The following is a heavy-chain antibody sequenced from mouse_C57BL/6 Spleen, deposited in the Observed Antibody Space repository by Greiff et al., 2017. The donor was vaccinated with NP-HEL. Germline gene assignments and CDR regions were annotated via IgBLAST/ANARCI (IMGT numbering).Heavy chain of an antibody. Sequence: EVQLVESGGGLVQPGGSLSLSCAASGFTFTDYYMSWVRQPPGKALEWLGFIRNKANGYTTEYSASVKGRFTISRDNSQSILYLQMNALRAEDSATYYCASLHYYVSYYFDYWGQGTTLTVSS. CDR1: GFTFTDYY. J-gene: IGHJ2*01. D-gene: IGHD1-1*01. V-gene: IGHV7-3*01. CDR3: ASLHYYVSYYFDY. CDR2: IRNKANGYTT.